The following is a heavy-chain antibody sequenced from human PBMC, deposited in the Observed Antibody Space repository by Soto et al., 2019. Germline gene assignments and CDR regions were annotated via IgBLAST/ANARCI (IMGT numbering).Heavy chain of an antibody. D-gene: IGHD3-22*01. Sequence: ASVKVSCKASGYTFTSYYMHWVRQAPGQGLEWMGIINPSGGSTSYAQKFQGRVTMTRDTSTSTVYMELSSLRSEDTAVYYCARDLIHGHYYDSSPEIIDAFDIWGQGTMVTVSS. V-gene: IGHV1-46*01. CDR3: ARDLIHGHYYDSSPEIIDAFDI. CDR1: GYTFTSYY. CDR2: INPSGGST. J-gene: IGHJ3*02.